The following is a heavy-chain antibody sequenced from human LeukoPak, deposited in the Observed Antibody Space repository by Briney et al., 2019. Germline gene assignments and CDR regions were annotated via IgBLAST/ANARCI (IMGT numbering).Heavy chain of an antibody. D-gene: IGHD1-26*01. CDR3: ATFRGGTYYTFDY. J-gene: IGHJ4*02. V-gene: IGHV3-49*04. CDR2: TRRNTYGGTT. CDR1: VYTFGNYA. Sequence: GGSLRLSCTASVYTFGNYALSWVRQAPGKGLEWVGFTRRNTYGGTTEYAASVKGRFTISRDDSKSIAYLQMNSLKTEDTSVYYCATFRGGTYYTFDYWGQGTLVTVSS.